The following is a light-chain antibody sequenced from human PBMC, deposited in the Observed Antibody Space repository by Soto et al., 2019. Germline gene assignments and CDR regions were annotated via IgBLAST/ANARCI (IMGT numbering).Light chain of an antibody. V-gene: IGLV2-14*01. CDR3: SSFTSSSTVA. J-gene: IGLJ2*01. Sequence: QSVLTQPASVSGSPGQSITISCTGTSGDVGGYNYVSWYQQHPGKAPKLIIYEVSNRPSGVSNRFSGSKSGNTASLTISGLQAEDETDYYCSSFTSSSTVAFGGGTKVTVL. CDR2: EVS. CDR1: SGDVGGYNY.